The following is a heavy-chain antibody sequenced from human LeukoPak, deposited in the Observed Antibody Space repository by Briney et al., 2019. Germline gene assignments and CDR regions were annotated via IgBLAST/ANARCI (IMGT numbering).Heavy chain of an antibody. V-gene: IGHV4-31*03. J-gene: IGHJ4*02. D-gene: IGHD3-22*01. CDR1: GGSINSGRYY. Sequence: SETLSLTCTVSGGSINSGRYYWTWIRQHPGKGLEWIGYIFYSGTTYYNPSLRSRVTISLDTSKNQFYLKLSSVTAADTAVYYCARIRGGGDSGGFHYYFDYWGQGTLVTVSS. CDR2: IFYSGTT. CDR3: ARIRGGGDSGGFHYYFDY.